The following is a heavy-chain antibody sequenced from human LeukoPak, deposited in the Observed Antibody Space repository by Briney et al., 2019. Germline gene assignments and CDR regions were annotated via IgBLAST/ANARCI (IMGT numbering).Heavy chain of an antibody. CDR3: ARALSYYDSTAFDI. CDR2: IYYSGST. Sequence: PSETLSLTCTVSGGSISSSSYYWGWIRQPPGKGLEWIGSIYYSGSTYYNPSLKSRVTISVDTSKNQFSLKLSSVTAADTAVYYCARALSYYDSTAFDIWGQGTMVTVSS. D-gene: IGHD3-22*01. J-gene: IGHJ3*02. CDR1: GGSISSSSYY. V-gene: IGHV4-39*07.